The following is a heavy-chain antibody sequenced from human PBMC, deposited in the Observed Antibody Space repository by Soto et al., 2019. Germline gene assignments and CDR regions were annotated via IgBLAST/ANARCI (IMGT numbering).Heavy chain of an antibody. V-gene: IGHV1-69*13. Sequence: XSVKVSCKASGGTFSTFGISWVRQAPGQGLEWMGGIIPFFGTAKYSQKFEDRISITADESTNTVYMDLRSLTSEDTAIYYCARSAPMDAGDKYYYDFWGQGALVTVSS. J-gene: IGHJ4*02. CDR2: IIPFFGTA. CDR3: ARSAPMDAGDKYYYDF. D-gene: IGHD3-16*01. CDR1: GGTFSTFG.